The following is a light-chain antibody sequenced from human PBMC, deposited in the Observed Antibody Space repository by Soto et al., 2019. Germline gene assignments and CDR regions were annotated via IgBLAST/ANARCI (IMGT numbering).Light chain of an antibody. V-gene: IGLV2-23*02. J-gene: IGLJ1*01. Sequence: QSALTQPASVSGSPGQSITISCTRTSNDVGSYNFVSWYQQHPDKAPKVLIYEVTKRPSGVSNRFSGSKSGNTASLTISGLQADDEADHYCCSDAGSSTYVFGSGTKVTVL. CDR3: CSDAGSSTYV. CDR1: SNDVGSYNF. CDR2: EVT.